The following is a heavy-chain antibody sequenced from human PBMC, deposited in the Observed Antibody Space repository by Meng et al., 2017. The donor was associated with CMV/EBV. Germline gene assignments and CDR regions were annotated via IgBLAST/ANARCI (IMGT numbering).Heavy chain of an antibody. CDR2: IYYSGST. J-gene: IGHJ4*02. Sequence: GSLRLSCTVSGGSISSYYWSWIRQPPGKGLEWIGYIYYSGSTNYNPSLKSRVTISVDTSKNQFSLKLSSVTAADTAVYYCAKESCSSTSCYNYFDYWGQGTLVTVSS. D-gene: IGHD2-2*02. CDR1: GGSISSYY. V-gene: IGHV4-59*01. CDR3: AKESCSSTSCYNYFDY.